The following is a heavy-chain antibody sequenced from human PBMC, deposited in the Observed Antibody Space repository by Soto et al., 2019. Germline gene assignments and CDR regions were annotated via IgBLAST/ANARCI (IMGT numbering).Heavy chain of an antibody. CDR3: ASRDQGTSVDY. Sequence: QVQLQESGPGLVKPSGTLSLTCAVSGGSFTSNNWCTWVRQPPGQGLEWIGALYRTGSTNYNPSLNSRVTISLDKSENQFSLKVTSLTAADTAVYYCASRDQGTSVDYWGQGTLGTVSS. CDR1: GGSFTSNNW. D-gene: IGHD1-7*01. V-gene: IGHV4-4*02. J-gene: IGHJ4*02. CDR2: LYRTGST.